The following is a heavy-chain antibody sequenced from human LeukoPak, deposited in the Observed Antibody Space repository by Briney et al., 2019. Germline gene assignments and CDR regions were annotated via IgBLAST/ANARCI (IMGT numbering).Heavy chain of an antibody. D-gene: IGHD5-12*01. Sequence: ASVKVSCKASGYTFTDYYMHWVRQAPGQGPEWMGWISAYNGDTNYAQKLQGRVTMTTDTSTSTAYMELRSLRSDDTAVYYCARTSHYVDIAATIPYGIYYFDYWGQRTLVTVSS. CDR2: ISAYNGDT. V-gene: IGHV1-18*04. J-gene: IGHJ4*02. CDR1: GYTFTDYY. CDR3: ARTSHYVDIAATIPYGIYYFDY.